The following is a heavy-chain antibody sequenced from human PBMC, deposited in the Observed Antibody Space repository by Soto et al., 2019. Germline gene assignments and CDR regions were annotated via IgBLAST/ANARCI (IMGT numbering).Heavy chain of an antibody. Sequence: SETLSLTCTVSGGSISSSSYYWGWIRQPPGKGLEWIGSIYYSGSTYYNPSLKSRVTISVDTSKNQFSLKLSSVTAADTAVYYCARTSVWSTDYWGQGTLVTVSS. V-gene: IGHV4-39*01. CDR3: ARTSVWSTDY. J-gene: IGHJ4*02. CDR1: GGSISSSSYY. D-gene: IGHD3-10*01. CDR2: IYYSGST.